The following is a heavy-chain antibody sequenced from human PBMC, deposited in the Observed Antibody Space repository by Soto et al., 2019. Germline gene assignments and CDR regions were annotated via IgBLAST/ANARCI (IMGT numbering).Heavy chain of an antibody. V-gene: IGHV3-23*01. J-gene: IGHJ6*02. CDR1: GFMFSNFA. CDR2: TRSNGEQT. Sequence: EVQVLESGGGLVQPGGSLRLSCAGSGFMFSNFAMTWVRQAPGKGLEWVSTTRSNGEQTYYADSVKGRFTVSRDNSKNTLFLEMSSLRAEDTAIYYCAKDSRSVSVSAARVYGMDVWGQGTTVTVSS. D-gene: IGHD2-2*01. CDR3: AKDSRSVSVSAARVYGMDV.